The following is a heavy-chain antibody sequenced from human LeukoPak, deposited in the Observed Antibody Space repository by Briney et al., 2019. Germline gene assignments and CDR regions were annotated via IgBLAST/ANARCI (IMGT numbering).Heavy chain of an antibody. Sequence: GGSLRLSCAASGFSFSNYWFHWVRQAPGKGLEWVSSISSSSSYIYYADSVKGRFTISRDNAKNSLYLQMNSLRAEDTAVYYCARAVVVAAPFDYWGQGTLVTVSS. D-gene: IGHD2-15*01. CDR3: ARAVVVAAPFDY. CDR2: ISSSSSYI. J-gene: IGHJ4*02. CDR1: GFSFSNYW. V-gene: IGHV3-21*01.